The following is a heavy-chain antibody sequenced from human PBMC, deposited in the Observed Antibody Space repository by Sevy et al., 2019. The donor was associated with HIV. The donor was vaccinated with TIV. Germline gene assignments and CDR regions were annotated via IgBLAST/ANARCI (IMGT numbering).Heavy chain of an antibody. V-gene: IGHV3-7*01. Sequence: GGSLRLSCAASGFMFSTFGMHWVRQAPGKGLEWVANIKQDGSEKYYVDSVKGRFTISRDNAKNSLYLQMNSLRAEDTAVYYCARHVGRGYDFWSGYPYYYYYGMDVWGQGTTVTVSS. CDR1: GFMFSTFG. J-gene: IGHJ6*02. D-gene: IGHD3-3*01. CDR2: IKQDGSEK. CDR3: ARHVGRGYDFWSGYPYYYYYGMDV.